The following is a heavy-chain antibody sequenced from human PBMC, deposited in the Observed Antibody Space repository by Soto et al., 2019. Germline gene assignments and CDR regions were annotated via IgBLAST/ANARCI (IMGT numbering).Heavy chain of an antibody. Sequence: EVQLVESGGGLVQPGGSLKLSCTASGFIFSDSAMHWVRQASGKGLEWVGRIRSKVNNGATAYTTSMNGRFTMSRDDSKYTTYLQVSSLQTEDTAVYYCARPYYDILTGNAGYYGLDVWGQGTTVTVSS. J-gene: IGHJ6*02. D-gene: IGHD3-9*01. CDR1: GFIFSDSA. CDR2: IRSKVNNGAT. V-gene: IGHV3-73*02. CDR3: ARPYYDILTGNAGYYGLDV.